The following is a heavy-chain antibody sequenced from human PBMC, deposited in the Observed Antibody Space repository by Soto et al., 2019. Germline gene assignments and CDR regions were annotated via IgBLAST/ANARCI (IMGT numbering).Heavy chain of an antibody. V-gene: IGHV1-69*13. CDR1: GGTFSSYA. Sequence: SGKVSCRASGGTFSSYAISWVRQAPGQGLEWMGGIIPIFGTANYAQKFQGRVTITADESTSTAYMELSSLRSEDTAVYYCKEYSSSPGWGMDVWAKGTTVPVSS. CDR3: KEYSSSPGWGMDV. J-gene: IGHJ6*04. D-gene: IGHD6-6*01. CDR2: IIPIFGTA.